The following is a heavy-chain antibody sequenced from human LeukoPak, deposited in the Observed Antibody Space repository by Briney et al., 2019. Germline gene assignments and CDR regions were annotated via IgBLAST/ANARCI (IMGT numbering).Heavy chain of an antibody. CDR2: IYYSGST. V-gene: IGHV4-59*01. CDR1: GGSISSYY. D-gene: IGHD3-22*01. CDR3: ARSPSHYYDSSGYYYVSSYFDY. Sequence: PSETLSLTCTVSGGSISSYYWSWIRQPPGKGLEWIGYIYYSGSTNYNPSLKSRVTISVDTSKNQFSLKLSSVTAADTAVYYCARSPSHYYDSSGYYYVSSYFDYWGQGTLVTVSS. J-gene: IGHJ4*02.